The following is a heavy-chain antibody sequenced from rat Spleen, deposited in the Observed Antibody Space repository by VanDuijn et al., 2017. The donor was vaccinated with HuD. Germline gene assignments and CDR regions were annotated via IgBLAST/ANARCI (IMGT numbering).Heavy chain of an antibody. D-gene: IGHD1-9*01. Sequence: VQLVESGGGLVQPGRSLKFSCAASGFTFSDYAMAWVRQAPKKGLEWVATIIYDGSSTYYRDSVKGRFTISRDNAKSTLYLQVDSLRSEDTAIYYCARPTTGIPFNYWGQGVMVTVSS. V-gene: IGHV5-17*01. CDR3: ARPTTGIPFNY. CDR1: GFTFSDYA. J-gene: IGHJ2*01. CDR2: IIYDGSST.